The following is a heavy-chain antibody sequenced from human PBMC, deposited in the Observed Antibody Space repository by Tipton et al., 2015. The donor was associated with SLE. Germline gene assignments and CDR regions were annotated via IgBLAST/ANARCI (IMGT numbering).Heavy chain of an antibody. Sequence: TLSLTCAVYGGSFSGYYWSWIRQHPGKGIEWIGNVYYSGSTYYNPSLGGRVTISRDTSMSQFSLELTSVTAADTAVYYCAREGDGSANYFFYGINLWGQGTAVTVSS. J-gene: IGHJ6*02. CDR1: GGSFSGYY. D-gene: IGHD5-24*01. CDR2: VYYSGST. CDR3: AREGDGSANYFFYGINL. V-gene: IGHV4-31*11.